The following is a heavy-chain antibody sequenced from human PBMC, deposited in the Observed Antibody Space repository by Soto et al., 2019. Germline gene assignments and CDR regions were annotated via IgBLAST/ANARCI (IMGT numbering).Heavy chain of an antibody. CDR1: GGTFSSYT. CDR3: ARNYYGSGSYSFRGTDYYYYYMDV. J-gene: IGHJ6*03. D-gene: IGHD3-10*01. V-gene: IGHV1-69*02. CDR2: IIPILGIA. Sequence: ASVKVSCKASGGTFSSYTISWVRQAPGQGLEWMGRIIPILGIANYAQKFQGRVTITADKSTSTAYMELSSLRSEDTAVYYCARNYYGSGSYSFRGTDYYYYYMDVWGKGTTVTVSS.